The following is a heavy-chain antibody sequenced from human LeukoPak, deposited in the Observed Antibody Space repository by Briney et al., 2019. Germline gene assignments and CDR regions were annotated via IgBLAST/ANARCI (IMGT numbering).Heavy chain of an antibody. CDR1: GGSFSGYY. V-gene: IGHV4-34*01. CDR2: INHSGST. J-gene: IGHJ4*02. CDR3: ARGVVGSYYRN. D-gene: IGHD1-26*01. Sequence: SETLSLTCAVYGGSFSGYYWSWIRQPPGKGLEWIGEINHSGSTNYNPSLKSRVTISVDTSKNQFSLKLSSVTAADTAVYYCARGVVGSYYRNWGQGTLVTVSS.